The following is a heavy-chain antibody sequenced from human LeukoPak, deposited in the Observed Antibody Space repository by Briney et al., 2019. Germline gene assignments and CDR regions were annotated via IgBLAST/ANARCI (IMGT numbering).Heavy chain of an antibody. D-gene: IGHD3-22*01. J-gene: IGHJ4*02. V-gene: IGHV3-7*01. CDR2: IKQDGSEK. CDR1: GFTFSSYW. CDR3: ARDSVHGYYDSSGYSALVDY. Sequence: GGSLRLSCAASGFTFSSYWMSWVRQAPGKGLEWVANIKQDGSEKYYVDSVKGRFTISRDNAKNSLYLQMNSLRAGDTAVYYCARDSVHGYYDSSGYSALVDYWGQGTLVTVSS.